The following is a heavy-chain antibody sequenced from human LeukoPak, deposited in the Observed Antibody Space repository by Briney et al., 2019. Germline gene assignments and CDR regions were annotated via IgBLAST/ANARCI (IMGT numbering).Heavy chain of an antibody. CDR2: TYQRSKWYN. Sequence: SQTLSLTCAISRDSVSINSAAWNWIRQSPSRGLEWLVRTYQRSKWYNDYAVSVKSRITINPDISKNQFSLQLNSVTPEDTAVYYCARSPSPYSSGWYFDYWGQGTLVTVSS. V-gene: IGHV6-1*01. J-gene: IGHJ4*02. CDR1: RDSVSINSAA. D-gene: IGHD6-19*01. CDR3: ARSPSPYSSGWYFDY.